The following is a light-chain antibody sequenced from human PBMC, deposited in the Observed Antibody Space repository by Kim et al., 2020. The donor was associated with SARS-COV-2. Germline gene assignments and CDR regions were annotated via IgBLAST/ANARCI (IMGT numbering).Light chain of an antibody. CDR1: RLRTDV. CDR3: NCRHSSGRSYV. V-gene: IGLV3-19*01. Sequence: AVGQTVRITCQGDRLRTDVANGYQQKPGQAPVVVIYAKNNRPSGIPDRFSGSGSGNTASLTITGAQAEDEADYYCNCRHSSGRSYVFGTGTKVTVL. J-gene: IGLJ1*01. CDR2: AKN.